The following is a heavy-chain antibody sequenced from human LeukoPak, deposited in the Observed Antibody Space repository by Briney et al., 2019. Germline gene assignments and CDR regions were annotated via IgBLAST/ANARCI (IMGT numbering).Heavy chain of an antibody. J-gene: IGHJ5*02. CDR3: ARDGQGVADP. CDR1: GFTFSSYW. CDR2: IYSGGST. D-gene: IGHD2-15*01. Sequence: PGGSLRLSCAASGFTFSSYWMSWVRQAPGKGLEWVSVIYSGGSTYYADSVKGRFTISRDNSKNTLYLQMNSLRAEDTAVYYCARDGQGVADPWGQGTLVTVSS. V-gene: IGHV3-66*01.